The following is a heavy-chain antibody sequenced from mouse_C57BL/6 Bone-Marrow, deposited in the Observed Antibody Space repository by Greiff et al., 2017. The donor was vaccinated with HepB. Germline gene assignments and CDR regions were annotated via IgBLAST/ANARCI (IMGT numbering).Heavy chain of an antibody. CDR2: IDPSDSYT. D-gene: IGHD1-1*01. CDR3: ARWGTTVVAPCYFDY. J-gene: IGHJ2*01. V-gene: IGHV1-50*01. Sequence: QVQLQQPGAELVKPGASVKLSCKASGYTFTSYWMQWVKQRPGQGLEWIGEIDPSDSYTNYNQKFKGKATLTVDTSSSTAYMQLSILTSEDSAVYYCARWGTTVVAPCYFDYWGQGTTLTVSS. CDR1: GYTFTSYW.